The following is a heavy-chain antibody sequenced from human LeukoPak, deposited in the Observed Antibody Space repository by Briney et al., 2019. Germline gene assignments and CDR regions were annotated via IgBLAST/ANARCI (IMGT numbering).Heavy chain of an antibody. Sequence: GESLKISCKGSGYSFTTYWIGWVRQMPGKGLEWMGIIYPGDSDTRYSPSFQGQVTISADKSITTAYLQWSSLKASDTAMYYCATTYYFDSTFMDVWGQGTTVTVSS. J-gene: IGHJ6*02. D-gene: IGHD3-22*01. CDR2: IYPGDSDT. CDR3: ATTYYFDSTFMDV. CDR1: GYSFTTYW. V-gene: IGHV5-51*01.